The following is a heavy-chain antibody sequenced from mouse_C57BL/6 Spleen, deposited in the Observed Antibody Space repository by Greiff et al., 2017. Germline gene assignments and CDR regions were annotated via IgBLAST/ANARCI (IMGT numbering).Heavy chain of an antibody. D-gene: IGHD2-4*01. CDR3: ARRDYDGAWFAY. CDR1: GYSFTSYY. CDR2: IYPGSGNT. J-gene: IGHJ3*01. V-gene: IGHV1-66*01. Sequence: QVQLQQSGPELVKPGASVKISCKASGYSFTSYYIHWVKQRPGQGLEWIGWIYPGSGNTKYNEKFKGKATLTADTSSSTAYMQLSSLTSEDFAVYYCARRDYDGAWFAYWGQGTLVTVSA.